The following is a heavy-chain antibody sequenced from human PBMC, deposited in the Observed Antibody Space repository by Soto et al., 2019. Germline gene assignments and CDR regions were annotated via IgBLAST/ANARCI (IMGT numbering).Heavy chain of an antibody. CDR1: GFTFSSFA. Sequence: EVQLLESGGGLVQPGGSLRLSCAASGFTFSSFAINWVRQAPGKGLGWVSVISGSGAATYYADSVKGRFTISRDNSKNTLYLQMRSLLAEDTALYYCALDRFISTGCSYDLWGRGTLVTVSS. CDR2: ISGSGAAT. D-gene: IGHD2-2*01. J-gene: IGHJ2*01. CDR3: ALDRFISTGCSYDL. V-gene: IGHV3-23*01.